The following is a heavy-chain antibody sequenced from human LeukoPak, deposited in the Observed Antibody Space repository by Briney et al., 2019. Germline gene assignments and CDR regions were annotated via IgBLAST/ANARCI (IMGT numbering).Heavy chain of an antibody. CDR3: ARHNSGSYSSSWYDAFDI. CDR1: GFTFSSYG. Sequence: GGSLRLSCAASGFTFSSYGMHWVRQAPGKGLEWVAVISYDGSNKYYADSVKGRFTISRDNSKNTLYLQMNSLRAEDTAVYYCARHNSGSYSSSWYDAFDIWGQGTMVTVSS. D-gene: IGHD6-13*01. J-gene: IGHJ3*02. V-gene: IGHV3-30*03. CDR2: ISYDGSNK.